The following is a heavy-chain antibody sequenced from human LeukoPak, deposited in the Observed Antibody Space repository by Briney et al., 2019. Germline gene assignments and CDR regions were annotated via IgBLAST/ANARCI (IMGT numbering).Heavy chain of an antibody. D-gene: IGHD1-26*01. CDR1: GYTLTELS. CDR3: ATDRWGSYRTRNFDY. Sequence: ASVTVSCKVSGYTLTELSMHWVRQAPGKGLEWMGGFDPEDGETIYAQKFQGRVTMTEDTSTDTAYMELSSLRSEDTAVYYCATDRWGSYRTRNFDYWGQGTLVTVSP. J-gene: IGHJ4*02. V-gene: IGHV1-24*01. CDR2: FDPEDGET.